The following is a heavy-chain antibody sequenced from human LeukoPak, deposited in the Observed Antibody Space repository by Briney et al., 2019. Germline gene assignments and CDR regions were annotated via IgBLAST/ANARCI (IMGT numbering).Heavy chain of an antibody. J-gene: IGHJ4*02. Sequence: ETLSLTCTVSGYSISSGYYWGWIRPAPGKGLEWVSLIYSGGSTYYADSVKGRFTISRDNSKNTLYLQMNSLRAEDTAVYYCARGPSGYHNTGGQGTLVTVSS. CDR1: GYSISSGYY. V-gene: IGHV3-66*01. CDR2: IYSGGST. CDR3: ARGPSGYHNT. D-gene: IGHD5-12*01.